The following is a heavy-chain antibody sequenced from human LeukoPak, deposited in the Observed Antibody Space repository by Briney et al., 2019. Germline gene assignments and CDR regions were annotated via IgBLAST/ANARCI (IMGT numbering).Heavy chain of an antibody. CDR3: AKEGEQQLVQPKSEYYYYGMDV. J-gene: IGHJ6*02. CDR2: ISYDGSNK. CDR1: GFTFSSYG. V-gene: IGHV3-30*18. Sequence: GGSLRLSCAASGFTFSSYGMHWVRQAPGKGLEWVAVISYDGSNKYYADSVKGRFTISRDNSKNTLYLQMNSLRAEDTAVYYCAKEGEQQLVQPKSEYYYYGMDVWGQGTTVTVSS. D-gene: IGHD6-13*01.